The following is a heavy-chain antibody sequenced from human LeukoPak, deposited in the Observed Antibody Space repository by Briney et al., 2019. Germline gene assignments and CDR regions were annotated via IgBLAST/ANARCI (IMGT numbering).Heavy chain of an antibody. V-gene: IGHV4-38-2*01. CDR3: ARSADYDFWSGYLNWFDP. CDR1: GYSISSGYY. D-gene: IGHD3-3*01. CDR2: IYHSGST. Sequence: SETLSLTCAVSGYSISSGYYWGWIRQPPGNGLEWIGSIYHSGSTYYNPSLKSRVTISVDTSKNQFSLKLSSVTAADTAVYYCARSADYDFWSGYLNWFDPWGQGTLVTVSS. J-gene: IGHJ5*02.